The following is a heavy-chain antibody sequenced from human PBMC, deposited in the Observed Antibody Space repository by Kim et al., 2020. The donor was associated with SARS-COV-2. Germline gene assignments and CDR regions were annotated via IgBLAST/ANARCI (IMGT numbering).Heavy chain of an antibody. CDR1: GGSISSYY. J-gene: IGHJ5*02. V-gene: IGHV4-59*13. CDR3: ARDPTGSYFDWFGFDP. D-gene: IGHD3-9*01. Sequence: SETLSLTCTVSGGSISSYYWSWIRQPPGKGLEWIGYIYYSGSTNYNPSLKSRVTISVDTSKNQFSLKLSSVTAADTAVYYCARDPTGSYFDWFGFDPWGQGTPVPLS. CDR2: IYYSGST.